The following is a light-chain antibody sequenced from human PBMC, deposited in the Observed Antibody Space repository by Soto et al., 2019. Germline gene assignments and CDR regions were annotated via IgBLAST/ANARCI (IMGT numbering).Light chain of an antibody. CDR1: SSDVGDYNY. Sequence: QSALTQPASVSESPGQSITISCTGTSSDVGDYNYVSWYQQHPGKAPKLMIYDVSNRPSGVSNRFSGSKSGNTASLTISGLQAEDEADYYCSSYTSTSTLLYVFGTGTKVTVL. CDR3: SSYTSTSTLLYV. V-gene: IGLV2-14*01. J-gene: IGLJ1*01. CDR2: DVS.